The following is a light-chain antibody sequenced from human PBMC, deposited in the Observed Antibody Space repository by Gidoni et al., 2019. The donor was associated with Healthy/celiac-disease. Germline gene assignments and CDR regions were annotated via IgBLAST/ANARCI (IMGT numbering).Light chain of an antibody. Sequence: DIQMTQSPSSLSASVGDRVTITCQASQDISNSLNWSQQKPGKAPKLLIYDASNLETGVPSRFSGSGSGTDFTFTISSLQPEDIATYYCQQYDNLGLTFXGXTKVEIK. CDR1: QDISNS. CDR2: DAS. J-gene: IGKJ4*01. V-gene: IGKV1-33*01. CDR3: QQYDNLGLT.